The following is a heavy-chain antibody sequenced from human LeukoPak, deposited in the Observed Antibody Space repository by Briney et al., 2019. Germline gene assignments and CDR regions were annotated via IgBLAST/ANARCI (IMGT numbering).Heavy chain of an antibody. J-gene: IGHJ4*02. CDR1: GFILSSHW. CDR3: ARDIGWYYFDY. Sequence: GGSLRLSCAASGFILSSHWMSWVRQAPGKGLEWVANIKHDGSQKYYVDSVKGRFTISRDNAKSSLYLQMNSLRAEDTAVYYCARDIGWYYFDYWGQGTLVSVSS. V-gene: IGHV3-7*04. CDR2: IKHDGSQK. D-gene: IGHD6-19*01.